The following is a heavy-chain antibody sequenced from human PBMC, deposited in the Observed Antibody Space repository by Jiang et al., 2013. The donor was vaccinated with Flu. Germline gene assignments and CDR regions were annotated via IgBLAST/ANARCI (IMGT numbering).Heavy chain of an antibody. CDR3: ARVGRDYYYYGMDV. CDR1: GFTFSSYW. V-gene: IGHV3-74*01. Sequence: LVQPGGSLRLSCAASGFTFSSYWMHWVRQAPGKGLVWVSRINSDGSSTSYADSVKGRFTISRDNAENTLYLQMNSLRAEDTAVYYCARVGRDYYYYGMDVWGKGTTVTVSS. J-gene: IGHJ6*04. CDR2: INSDGSST.